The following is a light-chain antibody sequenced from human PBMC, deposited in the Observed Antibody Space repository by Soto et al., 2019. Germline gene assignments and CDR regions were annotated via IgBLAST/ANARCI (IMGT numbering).Light chain of an antibody. J-gene: IGKJ1*01. V-gene: IGKV1-17*01. CDR2: GAS. CDR3: LQHTYIWS. Sequence: DIQMTQSPPSLSASVGDRVTITCRASQDVSNDLGWFQQKPGKAPTRLIFGASNLESGVPSSFGGTGSGAEFILTSTTLQAEDFATYYCLQHTYIWSFGQGTKVDIK. CDR1: QDVSND.